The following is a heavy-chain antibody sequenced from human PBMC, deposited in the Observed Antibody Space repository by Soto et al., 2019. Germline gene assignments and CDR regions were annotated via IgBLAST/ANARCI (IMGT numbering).Heavy chain of an antibody. CDR1: GGSISSGDYY. V-gene: IGHV4-30-4*01. J-gene: IGHJ6*02. CDR2: IYYSGST. D-gene: IGHD3-16*02. Sequence: SETLSLTCTVSGGSISSGDYYWSWIRQPPGKGLEWIGYIYYSGSTYYNPSLKSRVTISVDTSKNQFSLKLSSVTAADTAVYYCARVTMITFGGVIVRGGMDVWGQGTTVTVSS. CDR3: ARVTMITFGGVIVRGGMDV.